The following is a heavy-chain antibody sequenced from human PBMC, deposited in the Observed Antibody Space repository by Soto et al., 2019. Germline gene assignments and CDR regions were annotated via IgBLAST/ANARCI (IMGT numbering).Heavy chain of an antibody. Sequence: QVQLQESGPGLVKPSQTLSLTCTVSAGSISSGFYYWSWIRQHPGKGLEWIGYIYSTGSTYYNPSLKSRFSISVDTSHKQFSLKLTSVTAADTAVYYCARGYCSTTSCYSVSYGMDVWGQGTTVTVSS. D-gene: IGHD2-2*02. V-gene: IGHV4-31*03. J-gene: IGHJ6*02. CDR3: ARGYCSTTSCYSVSYGMDV. CDR2: IYSTGST. CDR1: AGSISSGFYY.